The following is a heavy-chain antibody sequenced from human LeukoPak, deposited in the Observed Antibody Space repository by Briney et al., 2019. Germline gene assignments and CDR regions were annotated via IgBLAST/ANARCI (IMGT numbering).Heavy chain of an antibody. CDR1: GFTFSDYY. CDR3: ARAIVYYDFWSGPLNFDY. D-gene: IGHD3-3*01. J-gene: IGHJ4*02. V-gene: IGHV3-11*04. CDR2: ISSSGSTI. Sequence: PGGSLRLSCAASGFTFSDYYMSWIRPAPGEGLEGVSYISSSGSTIYYADSVKGRFTISRDNAKNSLHLQMNSLRAEDTAVYYCARAIVYYDFWSGPLNFDYWGQGTLVTVSS.